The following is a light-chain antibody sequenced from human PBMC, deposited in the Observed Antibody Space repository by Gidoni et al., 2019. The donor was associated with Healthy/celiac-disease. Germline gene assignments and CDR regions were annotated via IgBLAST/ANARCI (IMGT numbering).Light chain of an antibody. CDR2: GNS. CDR3: QSYDSSLSCVV. Sequence: QSVLTQPPSGSAAPGQRVTISCTGSSSNIGAGYDVHWYQQLPGTAPKLLIYGNSNRPSGVPDLFSGSKSGTSASLAITGLQADDEADYSCQSYDSSLSCVVFGGGTKLTVL. V-gene: IGLV1-40*01. J-gene: IGLJ2*01. CDR1: SSNIGAGYD.